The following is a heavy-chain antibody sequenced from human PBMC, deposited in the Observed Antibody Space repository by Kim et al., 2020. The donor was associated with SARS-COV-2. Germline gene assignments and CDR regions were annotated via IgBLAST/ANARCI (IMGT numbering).Heavy chain of an antibody. V-gene: IGHV1-69*01. CDR3: ARGERWLQSPKFNY. Sequence: AQKFQGRVSIIADASSSTAYMEVSSLRSEDTAVYYCARGERWLQSPKFNYWGQGTLVTVSS. J-gene: IGHJ4*02. D-gene: IGHD5-12*01.